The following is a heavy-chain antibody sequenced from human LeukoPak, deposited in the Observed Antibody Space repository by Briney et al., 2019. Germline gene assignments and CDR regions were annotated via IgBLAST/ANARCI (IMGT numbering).Heavy chain of an antibody. D-gene: IGHD3-10*01. J-gene: IGHJ6*02. V-gene: IGHV3-53*04. CDR1: GFTVSSNY. CDR2: IYSGGST. CDR3: ARARLWFGDNYYYGMDV. Sequence: GGSLRLSCAASGFTVSSNYMSWVRQAPGKGLEWVSVIYSGGSTYYADSVKGRFTISRHNSKNTLYLQMNGLRAEDTAVYYCARARLWFGDNYYYGMDVWGQGTTVTVSS.